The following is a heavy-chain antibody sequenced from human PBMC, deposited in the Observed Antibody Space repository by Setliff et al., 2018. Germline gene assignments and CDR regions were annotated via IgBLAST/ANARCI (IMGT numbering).Heavy chain of an antibody. CDR1: GITFRTYS. CDR3: ARDHNYAYDY. V-gene: IGHV3-48*01. D-gene: IGHD1-1*01. Sequence: WGSLRLSCAASGITFRTYSLNWVRQAPGRGLEWISFISSDSRTIYYADSVKGRFTISRDNAKNSLDLQMNSLRAEDSAMYYCARDHNYAYDYWGQGTLVTLSS. CDR2: ISSDSRTI. J-gene: IGHJ4*02.